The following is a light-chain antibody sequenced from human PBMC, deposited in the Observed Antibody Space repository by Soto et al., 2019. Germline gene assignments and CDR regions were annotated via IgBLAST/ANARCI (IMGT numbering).Light chain of an antibody. V-gene: IGKV3-11*01. Sequence: ETVLTQSPATLSLSPGERATLSCRPSQSISRDLAWYQQKPGQPPRLLICDVSNRATGVPARFSGSGSGTDFTLTISSLEPEDFAVYYCQQRNNWPLTFGQGTKWIS. CDR3: QQRNNWPLT. CDR1: QSISRD. J-gene: IGKJ1*01. CDR2: DVS.